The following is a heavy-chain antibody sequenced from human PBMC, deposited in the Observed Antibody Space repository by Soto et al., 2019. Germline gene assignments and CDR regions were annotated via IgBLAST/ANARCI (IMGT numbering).Heavy chain of an antibody. J-gene: IGHJ4*02. V-gene: IGHV4-59*08. CDR3: ARGTGRRDFDH. D-gene: IGHD1-1*01. CDR2: IYYSGST. CDR1: GGSISSYY. Sequence: SETLSLTCTVSGGSISSYYWNWIRQPPGKGLEWIGYIYYSGSTNYNPSLKSRVTISVDTSKNQFSLKLTSVTAADTAVYYCARGTGRRDFDHWGQGTLVTVSS.